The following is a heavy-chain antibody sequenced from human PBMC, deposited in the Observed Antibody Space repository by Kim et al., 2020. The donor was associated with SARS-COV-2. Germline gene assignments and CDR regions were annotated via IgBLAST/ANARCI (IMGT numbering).Heavy chain of an antibody. D-gene: IGHD4-17*01. CDR3: ARGCSVTTHYYYDMDV. CDR2: ITQDGSEK. Sequence: GGSLRLSCATSGLIFSTYWMNWVRQAPGKGLEWVATITQDGSEKYYVDSVKGRFTISRDNAKNSLYLQMNSLRAEDTAVYYCARGCSVTTHYYYDMDVWGQETTVTVSS. V-gene: IGHV3-7*03. CDR1: GLIFSTYW. J-gene: IGHJ6*02.